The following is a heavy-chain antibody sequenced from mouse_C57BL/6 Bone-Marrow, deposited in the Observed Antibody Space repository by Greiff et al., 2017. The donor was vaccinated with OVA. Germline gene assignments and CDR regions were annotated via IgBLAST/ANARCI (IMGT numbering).Heavy chain of an antibody. V-gene: IGHV5-4*01. CDR2: ISDGGSYT. CDR1: GFTFSSYA. J-gene: IGHJ1*03. Sequence: EVKLMESGGGLVKPGGSLKLSCAASGFTFSSYAMSWVRQTPEKRLEWVATISDGGSYTYYPDNVKGRFTISRDNAKNNLYLQMSHLKSEDTAMYYCARDPDGYYAYWYFDVWGTGTTVTVSS. D-gene: IGHD2-3*01. CDR3: ARDPDGYYAYWYFDV.